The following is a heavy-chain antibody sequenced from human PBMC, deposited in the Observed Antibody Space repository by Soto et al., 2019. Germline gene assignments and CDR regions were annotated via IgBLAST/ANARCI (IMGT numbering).Heavy chain of an antibody. CDR2: INPNSGGT. D-gene: IGHD3-22*01. CDR3: ARTHYYDSSGYGMDV. J-gene: IGHJ6*02. CDR1: GYTFTGYY. Sequence: VKVSCKASGYTFTGYYMHWVRQAPGQGLEWMGWINPNSGGTNYAQKFQGRVTMTRDTSISTAYMELSRLRSDDTAVYYCARTHYYDSSGYGMDVWGQGTTVTVSS. V-gene: IGHV1-2*02.